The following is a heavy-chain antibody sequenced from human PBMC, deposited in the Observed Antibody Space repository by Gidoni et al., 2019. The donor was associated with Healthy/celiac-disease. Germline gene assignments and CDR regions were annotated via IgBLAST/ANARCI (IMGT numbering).Heavy chain of an antibody. D-gene: IGHD3-22*01. J-gene: IGHJ3*02. V-gene: IGHV3-48*03. CDR1: GFTFSSYE. CDR3: ASYRWYYYDSSGFDAFDI. CDR2: ISSMCSTI. Sequence: EVQLVESGGGLVQPGGSLRLSCAASGFTFSSYELNWVRQAPGKGLEWVSYISSMCSTIYYADSVKGRFTISRDNAKNSLYLQMNSLRAEDTAVYYCASYRWYYYDSSGFDAFDIWGQGTMVTVSS.